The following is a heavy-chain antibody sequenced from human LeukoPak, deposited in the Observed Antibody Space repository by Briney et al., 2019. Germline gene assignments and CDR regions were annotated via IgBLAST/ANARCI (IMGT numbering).Heavy chain of an antibody. Sequence: PGGSLRLSCAASGFTFSSYAMSWVRQAPGKGLEWVSAISGSGGSTYYADSVKGRFTISRDNSKNTLYLQMNSLRAEDTAVYYCAKATLGGGVGIAAAGIYFDYWGQGTLVTVSS. CDR1: GFTFSSYA. CDR3: AKATLGGGVGIAAAGIYFDY. J-gene: IGHJ4*02. D-gene: IGHD6-13*01. V-gene: IGHV3-23*01. CDR2: ISGSGGST.